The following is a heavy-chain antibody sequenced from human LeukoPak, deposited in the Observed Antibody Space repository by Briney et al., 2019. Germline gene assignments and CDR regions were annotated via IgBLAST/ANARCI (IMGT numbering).Heavy chain of an antibody. CDR3: AKGRFGEEGDY. CDR1: GGSISTYY. CDR2: IYYSGST. Sequence: SETLSLTCTVSGGSISTYYWSWVRQSPGKGLEWIGHIYYSGSTNYNPSLKSRVAMSVDTSKNQFSLKLSSVTAADTAVYYCAKGRFGEEGDYWGQGTLVTVSS. V-gene: IGHV4-59*01. J-gene: IGHJ4*02. D-gene: IGHD3-10*01.